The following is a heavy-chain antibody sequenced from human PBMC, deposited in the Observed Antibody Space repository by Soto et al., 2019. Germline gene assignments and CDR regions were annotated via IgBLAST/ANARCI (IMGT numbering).Heavy chain of an antibody. Sequence: QVQLVQSGPEVKEPGASVKVSCKASGYPFTSYSFSWVRQAPGQGLEWMGWSSAYNGDTRYAQKFQGRVTMTADPYTDTAYMELRNLRSDDTGVYYCAREGAVVGSAVYYGMDVWGQGTMVTVS. D-gene: IGHD2-15*01. CDR1: GYPFTSYS. V-gene: IGHV1-18*04. CDR3: AREGAVVGSAVYYGMDV. J-gene: IGHJ6*02. CDR2: SSAYNGDT.